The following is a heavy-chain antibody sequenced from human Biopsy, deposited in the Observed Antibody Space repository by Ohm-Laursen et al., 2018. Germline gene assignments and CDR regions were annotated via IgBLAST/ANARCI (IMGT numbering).Heavy chain of an antibody. CDR1: GYSFTKYY. CDR2: INPTGGTT. D-gene: IGHD3-9*01. J-gene: IGHJ6*02. CDR3: ARDETGSSVFGPYYYGMDV. Sequence: ASSVKVSCKASGYSFTKYYINWVRQAPGQGLEWMGIINPTGGTTSYAEKFQGRVTLTRDTSTGTVYLELNSPIYEDTALYYCARDETGSSVFGPYYYGMDVWGQGIAVTVS. V-gene: IGHV1-46*01.